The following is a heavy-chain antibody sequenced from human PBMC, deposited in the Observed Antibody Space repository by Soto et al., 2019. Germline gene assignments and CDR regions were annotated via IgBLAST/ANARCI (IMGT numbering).Heavy chain of an antibody. V-gene: IGHV3-23*01. Sequence: GSLRHSCAASGFTFSSYGMSWVRQAPGKGLEWVSSISGSGGRTYYADSVKGRFTISRDNSKNTLYLQMNSLRAEDTAVYYCAKASGPGGTYFPLWFWGQGNLVTVSS. CDR2: ISGSGGRT. CDR3: AKASGPGGTYFPLWF. D-gene: IGHD1-26*01. J-gene: IGHJ4*02. CDR1: GFTFSSYG.